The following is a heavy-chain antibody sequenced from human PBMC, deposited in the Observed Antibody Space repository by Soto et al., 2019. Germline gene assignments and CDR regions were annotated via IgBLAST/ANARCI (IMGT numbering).Heavy chain of an antibody. CDR1: GFIFSDYA. Sequence: GSLRLSCVASGFIFSDYAMHWARQAPGKGLEWVALISPAGTNQYYADSAKGRFTISRDNSKNTLYLQMNSLRPEDTGLYYCARENSRISPRLFQHWGHGTLVTVSS. J-gene: IGHJ1*01. D-gene: IGHD6-6*01. CDR2: ISPAGTNQ. V-gene: IGHV3-30-3*01. CDR3: ARENSRISPRLFQH.